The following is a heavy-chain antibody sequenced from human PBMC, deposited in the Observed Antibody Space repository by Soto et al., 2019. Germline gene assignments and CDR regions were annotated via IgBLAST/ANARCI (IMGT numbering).Heavy chain of an antibody. Sequence: ETLSLTCAVYGGSFSGYYWSGIRQPPGKGLEWIGEINHSGSTNYNPSLKSRVTISVDTSKNQFSLKLSSVTAADTAVYYCARPYGDYGYGMDVWGQGTTVTVSS. CDR1: GGSFSGYY. D-gene: IGHD4-17*01. CDR3: ARPYGDYGYGMDV. V-gene: IGHV4-34*01. J-gene: IGHJ6*02. CDR2: INHSGST.